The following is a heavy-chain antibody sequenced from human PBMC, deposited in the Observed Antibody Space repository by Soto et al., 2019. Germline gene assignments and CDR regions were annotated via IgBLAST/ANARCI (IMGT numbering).Heavy chain of an antibody. CDR2: INHSGST. CDR3: ARYYYDSSGYYYYFDY. CDR1: GGSFSGYY. D-gene: IGHD3-22*01. Sequence: QVQLQQWGAGLLKPSETLSLTCAVYGGSFSGYYWSWIRQPPGKGLEWIGEINHSGSTNYNPSLTSRVTISVDTSKNQFSLKLSSVTAADTAVYYCARYYYDSSGYYYYFDYWGQGTLVTVSS. V-gene: IGHV4-34*01. J-gene: IGHJ4*02.